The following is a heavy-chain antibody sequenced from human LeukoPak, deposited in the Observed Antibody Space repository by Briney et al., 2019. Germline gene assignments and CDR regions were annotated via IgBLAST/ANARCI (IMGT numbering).Heavy chain of an antibody. D-gene: IGHD6-19*01. Sequence: SVKVSCKASGGTFSSYAISWVRQAPGQGLEWMGRIIPIFGTANYAQKFQGRVTITTDESTSTAYMGLSSLRSEDTAVYYCARDLKDNAVAGTEFDYWGQGTLVTVSS. CDR2: IIPIFGTA. V-gene: IGHV1-69*05. J-gene: IGHJ4*02. CDR1: GGTFSSYA. CDR3: ARDLKDNAVAGTEFDY.